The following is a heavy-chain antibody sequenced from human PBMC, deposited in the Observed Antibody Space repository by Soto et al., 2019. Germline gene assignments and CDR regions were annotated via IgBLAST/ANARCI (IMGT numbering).Heavy chain of an antibody. Sequence: GESLKISCKGSGYSFTSYWISWVRQMPGKGLEWMGRVDPSDSYTNYSPSFQGHVTISADKSISTAYLQWSSLKASDTAMYYCARQSGGKHLVLYYYYGMYVCGQGTTVTVS. CDR3: ARQSGGKHLVLYYYYGMYV. D-gene: IGHD6-6*01. J-gene: IGHJ6*02. CDR1: GYSFTSYW. CDR2: VDPSDSYT. V-gene: IGHV5-10-1*01.